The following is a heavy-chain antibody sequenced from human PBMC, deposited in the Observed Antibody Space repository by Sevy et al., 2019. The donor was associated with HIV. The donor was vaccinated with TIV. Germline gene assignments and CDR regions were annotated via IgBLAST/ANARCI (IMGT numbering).Heavy chain of an antibody. Sequence: ASVKVSCKASGYTFTSYDINWVRQATGQGLEWMGWMNPNRGNTGYAQKFQGRVTMTRNTSISTAYMELSSLRSEDTAVYYCARAAVAGTRAWFDPWGQGTLVTVSS. CDR3: ARAAVAGTRAWFDP. V-gene: IGHV1-8*01. J-gene: IGHJ5*02. CDR2: MNPNRGNT. D-gene: IGHD6-19*01. CDR1: GYTFTSYD.